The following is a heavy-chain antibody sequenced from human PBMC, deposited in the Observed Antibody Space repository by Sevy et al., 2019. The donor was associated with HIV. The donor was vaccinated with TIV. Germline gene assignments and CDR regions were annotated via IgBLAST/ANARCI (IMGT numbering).Heavy chain of an antibody. CDR2: INPNSGGT. CDR3: ARLRIYYDSSGYYGY. Sequence: ASVKVSCKASGYTFTGYYMHWVRQAPGQGLEWMGWINPNSGGTNYAQKFQGRVTMTRDTSISTAYMELSRLRSDDTAAYYCARLRIYYDSSGYYGYWGQGTLVTVSS. J-gene: IGHJ4*02. CDR1: GYTFTGYY. D-gene: IGHD3-22*01. V-gene: IGHV1-2*02.